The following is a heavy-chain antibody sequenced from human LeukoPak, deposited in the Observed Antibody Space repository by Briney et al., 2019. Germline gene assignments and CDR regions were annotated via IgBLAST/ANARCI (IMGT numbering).Heavy chain of an antibody. CDR2: INHSGST. Sequence: PSETLSLTCAVYGGSFSGYYWSWIRQPPGKGLEWIGEINHSGSTSYNPSLKSRVTISVDTSKNQFSLKLSSVTAADTAVYYCASSGYDNSGLDPFDFWGQGTLVTVSS. D-gene: IGHD3-22*01. J-gene: IGHJ4*02. V-gene: IGHV4-34*01. CDR1: GGSFSGYY. CDR3: ASSGYDNSGLDPFDF.